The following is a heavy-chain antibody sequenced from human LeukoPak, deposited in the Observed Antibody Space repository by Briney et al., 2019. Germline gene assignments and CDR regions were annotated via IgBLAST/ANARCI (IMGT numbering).Heavy chain of an antibody. CDR1: GGSIGSSGYY. J-gene: IGHJ4*02. CDR2: IYYSGST. Sequence: PSETLSLTCTVSGGSIGSSGYYWGWIRQPPGKGLEWIGYIYYSGSTNYRPSLKSRVTMSVDTSKNQFSLRLNSVTAADTAVYYCAAMHDSGWYSYWGQGTLVTVSS. CDR3: AAMHDSGWYSY. D-gene: IGHD6-19*01. V-gene: IGHV4-61*05.